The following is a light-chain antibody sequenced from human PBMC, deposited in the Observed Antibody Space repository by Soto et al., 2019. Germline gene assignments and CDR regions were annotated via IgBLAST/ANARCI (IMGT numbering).Light chain of an antibody. CDR3: CSYAGSYTFDV. V-gene: IGLV3-1*01. CDR2: QDS. Sequence: SYELTQPPSVSVSPGQTASITCSGDKLGDKYACWYQQKPGQSPVLVIYQDSKRPSGIPERFSGSKSGNTASLTISGLQAEDEADYYCCSYAGSYTFDVFGTGTKVTVL. CDR1: KLGDKY. J-gene: IGLJ1*01.